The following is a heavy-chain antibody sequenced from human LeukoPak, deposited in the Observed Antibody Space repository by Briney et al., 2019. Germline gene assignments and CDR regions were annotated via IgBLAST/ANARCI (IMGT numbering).Heavy chain of an antibody. CDR2: IYYSGST. CDR1: GGSISSSSYY. V-gene: IGHV4-39*01. Sequence: SETLSLTCTVSGGSISSSSYYWGWIRQPPGKGLEWIGRIYYSGSTYYNPSLTSRVTISVDTSKNQFSLKLSSVTAADTAVYYCATSRYYYDSSGYYNGAAFDIWGQGTMVTVSS. CDR3: ATSRYYYDSSGYYNGAAFDI. D-gene: IGHD3-22*01. J-gene: IGHJ3*02.